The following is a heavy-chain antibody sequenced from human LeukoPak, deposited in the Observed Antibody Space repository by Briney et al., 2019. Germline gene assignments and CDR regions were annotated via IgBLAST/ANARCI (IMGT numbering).Heavy chain of an antibody. CDR2: IWYDGSNK. Sequence: GGSLRLSCAASGFTFSNFGMHWVRQAPGKGLEWVAVIWYDGSNKYYADSVKGRFTISRDNSKNTLYLQLTSLRVDDTAVYYCAKVATWTYFDSWGQGTLVTVSS. CDR3: AKVATWTYFDS. J-gene: IGHJ4*02. V-gene: IGHV3-33*03. D-gene: IGHD3/OR15-3a*01. CDR1: GFTFSNFG.